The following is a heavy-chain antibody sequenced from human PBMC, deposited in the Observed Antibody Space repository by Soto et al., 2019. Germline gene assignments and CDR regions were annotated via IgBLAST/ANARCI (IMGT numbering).Heavy chain of an antibody. V-gene: IGHV4-4*07. D-gene: IGHD1-26*01. CDR3: ATIVGANDY. Sequence: SETLSLTCTVSRASIYTYSWTWIRQPAGKGLQWIGHIYSSGSANYSPSLKSRVSMSVDSSKNQVSLKLSSVTAADTAVYYCATIVGANDYWGQGALVTVSS. CDR2: IYSSGSA. J-gene: IGHJ4*02. CDR1: RASIYTYS.